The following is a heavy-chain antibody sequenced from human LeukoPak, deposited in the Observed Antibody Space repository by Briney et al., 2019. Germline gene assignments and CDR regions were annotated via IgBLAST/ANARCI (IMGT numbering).Heavy chain of an antibody. J-gene: IGHJ3*02. CDR3: ARGFQVAATPTLESDAFDI. CDR2: INPNSGGT. D-gene: IGHD2-15*01. CDR1: GYTFTAYY. Sequence: ASVKVSCKASGYTFTAYYIHWVRQAPGQGLEWMGWINPNSGGTNYAQRFQGRVTMTRDTSISTAYMELSSLRSEDTAVYYCARGFQVAATPTLESDAFDIWGQGTMVSVSS. V-gene: IGHV1-2*02.